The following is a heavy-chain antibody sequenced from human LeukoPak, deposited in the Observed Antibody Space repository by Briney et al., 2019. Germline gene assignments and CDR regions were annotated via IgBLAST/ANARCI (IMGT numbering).Heavy chain of an antibody. Sequence: GGSLRLSCAASGFNVSSSYVSWVRQAPGKGLEWVSAISGSGGSTYYADSVKGRFTISRDNSKNTLYLQMNSLRAEDTAVYYCAKPDIVVVVAATPAPWYYWGQGTLVTVSS. J-gene: IGHJ4*02. CDR2: ISGSGGST. CDR3: AKPDIVVVVAATPAPWYY. D-gene: IGHD2-15*01. CDR1: GFNVSSSY. V-gene: IGHV3-23*01.